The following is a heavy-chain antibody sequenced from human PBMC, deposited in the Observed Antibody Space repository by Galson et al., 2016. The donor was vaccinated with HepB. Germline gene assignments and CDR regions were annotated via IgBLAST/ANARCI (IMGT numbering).Heavy chain of an antibody. V-gene: IGHV3-48*02. J-gene: IGHJ4*02. D-gene: IGHD3-9*01. CDR2: IGGFSSPV. CDR3: ARGYYDNSFDY. Sequence: SLRLSCAASGFTFTSYSMSWVRQAPGKGLEWVSFIGGFSSPVYYADSVKGRFTISRDNDRTSLYLQMSSLRDEDTAVYYCARGYYDNSFDYWGQGTLVTVSS. CDR1: GFTFTSYS.